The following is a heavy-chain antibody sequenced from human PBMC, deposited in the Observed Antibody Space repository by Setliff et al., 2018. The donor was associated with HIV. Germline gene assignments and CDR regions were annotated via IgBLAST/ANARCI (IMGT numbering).Heavy chain of an antibody. V-gene: IGHV3-74*01. J-gene: IGHJ6*02. CDR3: VRGLAAAGGYAMDV. CDR1: GITVSGIY. D-gene: IGHD6-13*01. CDR2: IKSDGSYT. Sequence: PGGSLRLSCVASGITVSGIYMTWVRQAPGKGLVWVSRIKSDGSYTSYADSAKGRFTISRDNAKNTLHLQMNSLRAEDTAVYYCVRGLAAAGGYAMDVWGQGTTVTVSS.